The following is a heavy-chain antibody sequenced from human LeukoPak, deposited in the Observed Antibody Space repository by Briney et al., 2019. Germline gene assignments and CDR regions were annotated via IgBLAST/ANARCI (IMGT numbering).Heavy chain of an antibody. CDR1: GFTFSSYA. J-gene: IGHJ4*02. Sequence: GGSLRLSCAASGFTFSSYAMSWVRQAPGKWLECVSAISGSGGSTYYADSVKGRFTISRDNSKNTLYLQMNSLRAEDTAVYYCAKDQGVPAAILDYWGQGTLVTVSS. D-gene: IGHD2-2*01. V-gene: IGHV3-23*01. CDR3: AKDQGVPAAILDY. CDR2: ISGSGGST.